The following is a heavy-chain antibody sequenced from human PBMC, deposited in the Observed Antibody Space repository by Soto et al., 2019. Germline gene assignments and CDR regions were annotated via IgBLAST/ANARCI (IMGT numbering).Heavy chain of an antibody. CDR1: GGSFSGYY. V-gene: IGHV4-34*01. J-gene: IGHJ4*02. Sequence: QVQLQQWGAGLLKPSETLSLTCAVYGGSFSGYYWNWIRQPPGKGLEWIGEINHSGSTNYNPSLKGRGTLSVETSTNQFSRKRGSVIAADTAVYYCASGDGRNFDYWGQGTLVTVSS. CDR2: INHSGST. CDR3: ASGDGRNFDY.